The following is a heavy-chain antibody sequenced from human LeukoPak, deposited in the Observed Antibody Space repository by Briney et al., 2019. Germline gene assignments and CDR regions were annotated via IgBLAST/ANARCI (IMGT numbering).Heavy chain of an antibody. Sequence: SVNVSCKASLGTFSSYAISWVRPAPGQGGAWMGGIIPIFGTANYAQKFQGRVTITTDESTSTAYMELSSLRSEDTAVYYCARVGGSSGIVGATRNWFDPWGQGTLVTVSA. J-gene: IGHJ5*02. CDR1: LGTFSSYA. D-gene: IGHD1-26*01. V-gene: IGHV1-69*05. CDR2: IIPIFGTA. CDR3: ARVGGSSGIVGATRNWFDP.